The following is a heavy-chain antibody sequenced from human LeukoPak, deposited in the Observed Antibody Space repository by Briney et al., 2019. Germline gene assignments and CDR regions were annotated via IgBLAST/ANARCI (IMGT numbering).Heavy chain of an antibody. J-gene: IGHJ4*02. V-gene: IGHV4-39*01. CDR2: IYYSGST. Sequence: SETLSLTCTVSGGSIISSSFWWGWIRQPPGKGLEWIGSIYYSGSTYYNPSLKSRVTISVDTSKNQFSLKLSSVTAADTAVYYCAGFFSGWYFLRGGGWPSYFDYWGQGTLVTVSS. D-gene: IGHD6-19*01. CDR1: GGSIISSSFW. CDR3: AGFFSGWYFLRGGGWPSYFDY.